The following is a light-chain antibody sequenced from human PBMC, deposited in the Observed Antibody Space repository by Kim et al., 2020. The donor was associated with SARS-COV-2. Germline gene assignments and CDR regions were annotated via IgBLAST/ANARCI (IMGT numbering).Light chain of an antibody. CDR3: QQANSFPRT. CDR1: QESHNL. J-gene: IGKJ2*01. V-gene: IGKV1-12*01. CDR2: AAS. Sequence: SASVGDTVTITCRASQESHNLLAWYQQKPGKAPKLLISAASNLESGVPSRFSGSGSGADFTLTISSLQPEDFATYDCQQANSFPRTFGQGTKLEI.